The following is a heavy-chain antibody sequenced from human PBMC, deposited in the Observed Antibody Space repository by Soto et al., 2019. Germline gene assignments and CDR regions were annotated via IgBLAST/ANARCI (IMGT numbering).Heavy chain of an antibody. CDR2: IVVGSGNT. D-gene: IGHD5-18*01. V-gene: IGHV1-58*01. CDR3: EAVGNSYGY. Sequence: SVKVSCKASGFTFSSSAVQWVRQARGQRLEWIGWIVVGSGNTNYAQRFQERLTITRDMSASTAYMDLSSLRSEDTAVYYCEAVGNSYGYWGQGTLVTVSS. J-gene: IGHJ4*02. CDR1: GFTFSSSA.